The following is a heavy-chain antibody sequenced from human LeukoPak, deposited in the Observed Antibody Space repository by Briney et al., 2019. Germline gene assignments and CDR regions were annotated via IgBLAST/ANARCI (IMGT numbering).Heavy chain of an antibody. V-gene: IGHV3-33*01. J-gene: IGHJ5*02. CDR2: IWYDGSNK. CDR3: ARGYYDSSGTTWFDP. D-gene: IGHD3-22*01. CDR1: GFTFSSYG. Sequence: GGSLRLSCAASGFTFSSYGMHWVRQAPGKGLEWVAVIWYDGSNKYFADSVKGRFTTSRDNSKNTLYLQMNSLRAEDTAVYYCARGYYDSSGTTWFDPWGQGTLVTVSS.